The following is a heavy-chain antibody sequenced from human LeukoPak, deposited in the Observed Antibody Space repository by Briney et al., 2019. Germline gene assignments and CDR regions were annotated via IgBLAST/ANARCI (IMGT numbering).Heavy chain of an antibody. D-gene: IGHD3-10*01. CDR1: GYTFTGYY. CDR3: ARGENGGFGELSIDY. V-gene: IGHV1-2*02. J-gene: IGHJ4*02. CDR2: INPNSGGT. Sequence: KPGASVTVSCKASGYTFTGYYMHWVRQAPGQGLEWMGWINPNSGGTNYAQKFQGRVTMTRDTSISTAYMELSRLRSDDTAVYYCARGENGGFGELSIDYWGQGTLVTVSS.